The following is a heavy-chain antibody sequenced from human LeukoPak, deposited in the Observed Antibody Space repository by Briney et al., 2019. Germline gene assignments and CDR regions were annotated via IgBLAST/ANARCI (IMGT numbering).Heavy chain of an antibody. Sequence: PGGSLRLSCAASGFTFRKHAMSWVRQAPGKGLEWVSSIFTDGHHTYNADSVKGRFTISRDNSGNTLSLQMNSLRVEDTATYYCAKSLHDYQNSLSEFRGLDIWGRGTVVTVSS. D-gene: IGHD4/OR15-4a*01. CDR1: GFTFRKHA. CDR3: AKSLHDYQNSLSEFRGLDI. J-gene: IGHJ3*02. CDR2: IFTDGHHT. V-gene: IGHV3-23*01.